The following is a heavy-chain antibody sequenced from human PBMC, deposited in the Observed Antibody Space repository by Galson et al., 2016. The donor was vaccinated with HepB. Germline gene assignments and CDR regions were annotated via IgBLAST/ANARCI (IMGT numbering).Heavy chain of an antibody. V-gene: IGHV4-39*01. CDR2: IYYSGST. D-gene: IGHD3-22*01. J-gene: IGHJ4*02. Sequence: SETLSLTCPVSGGSISSSSYYWGWIRQPPGKGLEWIGSIYYSGSTYYNPSLKSRVTISADTSKNQFSLKLSSVTAADTAVYYCARRAATYDSSGYYYGADGDYWGQGTLVTVSS. CDR3: ARRAATYDSSGYYYGADGDY. CDR1: GGSISSSSYY.